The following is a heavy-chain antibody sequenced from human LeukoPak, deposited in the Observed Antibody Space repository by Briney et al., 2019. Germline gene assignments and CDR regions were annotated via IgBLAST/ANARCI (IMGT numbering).Heavy chain of an antibody. CDR2: INHSGST. D-gene: IGHD5-18*01. Sequence: SETLSLTCAVYGGSLSGYYWSWIRQPPGKGLEWIGEINHSGSTNYNPSLKSRVTISVDTSKNQFSLKLSSVTAADTAVYYCARGSLGYSYGGNFDYWGQGTLVTVSS. CDR3: ARGSLGYSYGGNFDY. V-gene: IGHV4-34*01. CDR1: GGSLSGYY. J-gene: IGHJ4*02.